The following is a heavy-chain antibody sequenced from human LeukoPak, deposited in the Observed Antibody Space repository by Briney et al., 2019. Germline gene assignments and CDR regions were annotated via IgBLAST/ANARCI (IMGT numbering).Heavy chain of an antibody. J-gene: IGHJ4*02. CDR3: AREGYYGSGSPPSLYFDY. CDR1: GFTFRNYV. Sequence: GGSLRLSCAASGFTFRNYVVHWVRQAPGKGLEWVAVTSSNLNVKLYADSVKGRFTISRDNSRSTLYLQMNSLRPEDTAIYYCAREGYYGSGSPPSLYFDYWGQGTLVTVSS. V-gene: IGHV3-30-3*01. CDR2: TSSNLNVK. D-gene: IGHD3-10*01.